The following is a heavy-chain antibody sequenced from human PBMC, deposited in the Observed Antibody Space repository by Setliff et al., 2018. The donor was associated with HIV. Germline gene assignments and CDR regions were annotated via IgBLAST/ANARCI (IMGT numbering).Heavy chain of an antibody. Sequence: ASVKVSCKASGYTFTNFGISWVRQAPGQGLEWMGWISVYNGNTNYARKLQGRVTMTTDTSTRTVYMELRSLRSDDTAVYYCASVNSGSYVGPLDFWGQGTMVTVSS. CDR3: ASVNSGSYVGPLDF. D-gene: IGHD1-26*01. CDR2: ISVYNGNT. J-gene: IGHJ3*01. CDR1: GYTFTNFG. V-gene: IGHV1-18*01.